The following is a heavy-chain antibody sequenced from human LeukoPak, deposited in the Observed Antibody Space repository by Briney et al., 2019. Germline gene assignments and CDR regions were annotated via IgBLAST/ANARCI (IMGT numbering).Heavy chain of an antibody. D-gene: IGHD4-17*01. J-gene: IGHJ6*02. V-gene: IGHV4-34*01. CDR2: INHAGST. CDR3: ARVRTTETTFKKYYYGMDV. CDR1: GGSFSGYY. Sequence: KPSETLSLTCAVSGGSFSGYYWNWIRQPPRKGLEWIGEINHAGSTNYNPSLKSRVTIAVDTSKNQFSMKVRSVTAADTAVYYWARVRTTETTFKKYYYGMDVWGQGTTVTVSS.